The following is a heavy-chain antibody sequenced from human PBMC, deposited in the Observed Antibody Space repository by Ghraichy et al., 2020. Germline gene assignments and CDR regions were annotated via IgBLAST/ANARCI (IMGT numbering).Heavy chain of an antibody. CDR2: ILYDGSIK. Sequence: GSLRLSCAASGFTFSKYGMHWVRQAPGKGLEWVAFILYDGSIKKYADSVKGRFNVSRDNSKNTLYLQMNSLRAEDTAVYYCAKETGAGAPGGDYWGQGTLVTVSS. V-gene: IGHV3-30*02. CDR3: AKETGAGAPGGDY. D-gene: IGHD3-16*01. CDR1: GFTFSKYG. J-gene: IGHJ4*02.